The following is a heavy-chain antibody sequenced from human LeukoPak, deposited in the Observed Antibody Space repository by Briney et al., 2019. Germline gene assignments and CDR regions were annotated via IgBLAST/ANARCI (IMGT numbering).Heavy chain of an antibody. CDR2: IFSSGST. V-gene: IGHV3-66*01. Sequence: PGGSLRLSCAASGFTVSSNYMSWVRQAPGKGLEWVSVIFSSGSTYYADSVKGRFTISRDNAKNSLYLQLNSLRAEDTAVYYCARSRFYFDYWGQGTLVTVSS. CDR1: GFTVSSNY. J-gene: IGHJ4*02. CDR3: ARSRFYFDY.